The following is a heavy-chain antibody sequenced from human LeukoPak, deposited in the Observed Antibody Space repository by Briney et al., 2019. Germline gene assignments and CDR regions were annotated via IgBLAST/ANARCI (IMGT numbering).Heavy chain of an antibody. J-gene: IGHJ6*02. V-gene: IGHV4-59*01. CDR2: IYFSGST. D-gene: IGHD3-10*01. CDR3: ARGDIRNVMIRGVSYGMDA. Sequence: SETLSLTCTVSGGSISSYYWSWVRQPPGKGLEWIGNIYFSGSTNYNPSLKSRVTISLDTSKNQFSLRLSSVTAADTAVYYCARGDIRNVMIRGVSYGMDAWGQGTTVTVSS. CDR1: GGSISSYY.